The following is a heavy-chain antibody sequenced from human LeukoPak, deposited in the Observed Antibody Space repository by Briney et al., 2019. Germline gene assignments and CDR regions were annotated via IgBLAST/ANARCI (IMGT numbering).Heavy chain of an antibody. V-gene: IGHV3-48*03. CDR1: GFTFSSYE. CDR3: ATYYGSGSNVRFEY. J-gene: IGHJ4*02. Sequence: GGSLRLSCAASGFTFSSYEMNWVRQAPGKGLEWVSYTSSSGSTIYYADSVKGRFTISRDNAKNSLYLQMNSLRAEDTAVYYCATYYGSGSNVRFEYWGQGTLVTVSS. D-gene: IGHD3-10*01. CDR2: TSSSGSTI.